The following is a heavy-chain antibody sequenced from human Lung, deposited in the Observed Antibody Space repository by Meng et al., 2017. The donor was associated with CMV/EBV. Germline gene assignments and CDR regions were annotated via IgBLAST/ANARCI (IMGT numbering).Heavy chain of an antibody. D-gene: IGHD4-23*01. J-gene: IGHJ2*01. CDR3: ASERWGSGYLDL. V-gene: IGHV1-3*01. CDR1: GHPFSNYA. Sequence: QVQLVQSGAEVKKPGASLQVSCKASGHPFSNYAMHWVRQASGQRLEWMGLVNAGNGNTRYSQKFQGRVTISRDTSASTVYMELSSLTSEDTAVYYCASERWGSGYLDLWGRGSLVTVSS. CDR2: VNAGNGNT.